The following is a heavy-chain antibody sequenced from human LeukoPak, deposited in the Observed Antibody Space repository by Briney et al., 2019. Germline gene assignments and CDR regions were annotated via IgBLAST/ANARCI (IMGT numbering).Heavy chain of an antibody. J-gene: IGHJ6*03. CDR2: IRSKAYGGTT. CDR3: TRDGPWGYQLPTYYYYMDV. CDR1: GFTFSSYG. D-gene: IGHD2-2*01. Sequence: PGGSLRLSCAASGFTFSSYGMHWVRQAPGKGLEWVGFIRSKAYGGTTEYAASVKGRFTISRDDSKSIAYLQMNSLKTEDTAVYYCTRDGPWGYQLPTYYYYMDVWGKGTTVTVSS. V-gene: IGHV3-49*04.